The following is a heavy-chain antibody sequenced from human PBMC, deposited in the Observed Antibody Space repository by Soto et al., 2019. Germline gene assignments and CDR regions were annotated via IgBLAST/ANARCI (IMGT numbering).Heavy chain of an antibody. CDR2: ISASGRDI. D-gene: IGHD6-19*01. Sequence: PGGSLRHSCAASGFTFSNFAMSWVRQAPGRGLEWVSGISASGRDIHYADSVKDRFTVSRDNSKNTLYLQMNSLRAEDTAIYYCAKGKTSGWYYFDYWGQGALVTVSS. J-gene: IGHJ4*02. CDR3: AKGKTSGWYYFDY. CDR1: GFTFSNFA. V-gene: IGHV3-23*01.